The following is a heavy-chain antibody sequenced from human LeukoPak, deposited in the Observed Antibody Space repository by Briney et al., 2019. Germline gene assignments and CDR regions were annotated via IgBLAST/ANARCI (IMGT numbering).Heavy chain of an antibody. J-gene: IGHJ4*02. D-gene: IGHD3-10*01. CDR2: IEQDGSET. Sequence: GGSLRLSCAASGFTFSGYWLSWVRQAPGKGLEWVASIEQDGSETKYVDSVKGRFTISRDNSKNTLYLQMNSLRAEDTAVCYCARDRGPFDYWGQGTLVTVSS. CDR1: GFTFSGYW. V-gene: IGHV3-7*01. CDR3: ARDRGPFDY.